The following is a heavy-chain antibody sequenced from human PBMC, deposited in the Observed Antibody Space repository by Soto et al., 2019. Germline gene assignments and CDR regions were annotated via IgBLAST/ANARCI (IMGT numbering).Heavy chain of an antibody. CDR1: GFSLSSSGVG. V-gene: IGHV2-5*02. D-gene: IGHD1-26*01. Sequence: QITLRQSGPTRVRPTQPLTLTCNFSGFSLSSSGVGVGWIRQPPGKAPEWLVVIYWDDDKRYSSSLKSRLTITQHPPNNLVALTLTNMSPVDTGRHHSAHRALYSGSHWDGGYFGAWGKGTPVTVSP. J-gene: IGHJ5*02. CDR2: IYWDDDK. CDR3: AHRALYSGSHWDGGYFGA.